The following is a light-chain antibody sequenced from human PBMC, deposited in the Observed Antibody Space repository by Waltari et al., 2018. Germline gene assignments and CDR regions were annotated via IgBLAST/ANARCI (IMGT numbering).Light chain of an antibody. CDR2: EVT. J-gene: IGLJ2*01. V-gene: IGLV2-8*01. CDR1: SSDVGGYDY. CDR3: SSYAGSNNLV. Sequence: QSALTQPPSASGFPGQSFTIPCTGTSSDVGGYDYVFWYQQHPGKAPKLMIYEVTKRPSGVPDRFSGSKSGNTASLTVSGLQADDETDYYCSSYAGSNNLVFGGGTTLTVL.